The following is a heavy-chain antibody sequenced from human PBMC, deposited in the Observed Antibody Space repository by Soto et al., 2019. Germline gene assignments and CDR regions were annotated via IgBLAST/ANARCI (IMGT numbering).Heavy chain of an antibody. CDR3: AREGRYCSGGSCYPYYYGMDV. Sequence: QVQLVQSGAEVKKPGASVKVSCKASGYTFTSYYMHWVRQAPGQGLEWMGIINPSGGSTSYAQKFQGRVTITADESTSTAYMELSSLRSEDTAVYYCAREGRYCSGGSCYPYYYGMDVWGQGTTVTVSS. V-gene: IGHV1-46*01. J-gene: IGHJ6*02. CDR2: INPSGGST. D-gene: IGHD2-15*01. CDR1: GYTFTSYY.